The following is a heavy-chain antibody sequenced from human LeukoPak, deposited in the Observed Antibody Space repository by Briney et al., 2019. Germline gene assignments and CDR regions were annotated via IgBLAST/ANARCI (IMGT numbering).Heavy chain of an antibody. V-gene: IGHV3-48*03. CDR3: ARERGYSGYDYFIDSPSDS. CDR2: ISSSGDTI. D-gene: IGHD5-12*01. Sequence: LSGGSLRLSCAASGFTFSSYEMNWVRQAPGKGLEWVSYISSSGDTIYYADSVKGRFTISRDNAKNSVYLQMNSLRAEDTAVYYCARERGYSGYDYFIDSPSDSWGQGTLVTVSS. J-gene: IGHJ4*02. CDR1: GFTFSSYE.